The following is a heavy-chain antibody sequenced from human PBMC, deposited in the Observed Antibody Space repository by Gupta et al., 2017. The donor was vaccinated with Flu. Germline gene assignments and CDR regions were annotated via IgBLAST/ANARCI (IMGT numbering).Heavy chain of an antibody. Sequence: ASGGTFSSYAISWVRQAPGQGLEWMGGIIPIFGTANYAQKFQGRVTITADESTSTAYMELSSLRSEDTAVYYCARERYCGGDCYNPFDYWGQGTLVTVAS. V-gene: IGHV1-69*01. CDR3: ARERYCGGDCYNPFDY. J-gene: IGHJ4*02. D-gene: IGHD2-21*02. CDR1: GGTFSSYA. CDR2: IIPIFGTA.